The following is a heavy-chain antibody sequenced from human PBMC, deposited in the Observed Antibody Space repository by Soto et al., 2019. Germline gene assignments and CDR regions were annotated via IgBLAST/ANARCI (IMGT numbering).Heavy chain of an antibody. D-gene: IGHD5-18*01. CDR1: GFTFSSYS. Sequence: GGSLRLSCAASGFTFSSYSMNWVRQAPGKGLEWVSYISSSSSTIYYADSVKGRFTISRDNAKNSLYLQMNSLRVEDTAIYYCAKGGYKYGYYYYGMDVWGQGTTVTVSS. CDR2: ISSSSSTI. V-gene: IGHV3-48*01. J-gene: IGHJ6*02. CDR3: AKGGYKYGYYYYGMDV.